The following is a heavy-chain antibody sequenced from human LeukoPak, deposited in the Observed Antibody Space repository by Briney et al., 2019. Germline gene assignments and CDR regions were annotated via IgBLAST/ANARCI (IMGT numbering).Heavy chain of an antibody. D-gene: IGHD3-3*01. CDR1: GGSISSYY. CDR2: IYYSGST. Sequence: PSETLSLTCTVSGGSISSYYWSWIRQPPGKGLEWIGYIYYSGSTNYNPSLKSRVTISVDTSMNQFSLKLSSVTAADTAVYYCARTYYDFWSGYYYFDYWGQGTLVTVSS. CDR3: ARTYYDFWSGYYYFDY. V-gene: IGHV4-59*01. J-gene: IGHJ4*02.